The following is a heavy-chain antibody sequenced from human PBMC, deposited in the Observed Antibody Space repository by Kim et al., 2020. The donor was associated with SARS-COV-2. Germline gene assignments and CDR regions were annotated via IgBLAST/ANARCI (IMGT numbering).Heavy chain of an antibody. D-gene: IGHD6-19*01. CDR1: GGSISSSSYY. Sequence: SETLSLTCTVSGGSISSSSYYWGWIRQPPGKGLEWIGSIYFSGSIYYNPSLKSRVTISVDTSKNQFSLKLSSVTAADTAVYYCAREGGRSSGWSTRSQPLYYFDYWGQGTLVTVSS. V-gene: IGHV4-39*02. CDR3: AREGGRSSGWSTRSQPLYYFDY. CDR2: IYFSGSI. J-gene: IGHJ4*02.